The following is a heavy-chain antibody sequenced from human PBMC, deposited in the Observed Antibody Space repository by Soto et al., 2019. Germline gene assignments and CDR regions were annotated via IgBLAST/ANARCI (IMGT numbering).Heavy chain of an antibody. J-gene: IGHJ4*02. D-gene: IGHD3-16*02. CDR2: IYYSGST. CDR3: ARRPITFGGVIVMEDY. V-gene: IGHV4-39*01. CDR1: GGSISSSSYY. Sequence: SETLSLTCTVSGGSISSSSYYWGWIRQPPGKGLEWIGSIYYSGSTYYNPSLKSRVTISVDTSKNQFSLKLSSVTAADTAVYYCARRPITFGGVIVMEDYWGQGTLVTVSS.